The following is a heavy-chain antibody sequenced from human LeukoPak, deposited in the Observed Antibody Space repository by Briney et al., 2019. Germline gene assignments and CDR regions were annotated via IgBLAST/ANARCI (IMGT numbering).Heavy chain of an antibody. Sequence: GGSLRLSCAASGFTFSNYAMSWVRQVPGKGLECVSGISGTGGTTNYADSVKGRFTISRDDSKNTLYLQMSSLRAEDMAVYYCAKTLTTVTILDAFDIWGQGTMVTVSS. CDR2: ISGTGGTT. CDR1: GFTFSNYA. V-gene: IGHV3-23*01. J-gene: IGHJ3*02. D-gene: IGHD4-17*01. CDR3: AKTLTTVTILDAFDI.